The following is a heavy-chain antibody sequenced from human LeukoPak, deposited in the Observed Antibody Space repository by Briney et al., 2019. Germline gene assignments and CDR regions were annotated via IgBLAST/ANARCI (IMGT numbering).Heavy chain of an antibody. Sequence: ASVKVSCKTSGYTFTNFGISWVRQAPGQGLEWLGWITAYTDNTNYAPMLQDRLTMTTDTSTSTAYMELRSLRSDDTAVYYCARVLQQWHQRGWFDSWGQGTLVTVSS. V-gene: IGHV1-18*01. J-gene: IGHJ5*01. CDR3: ARVLQQWHQRGWFDS. D-gene: IGHD6-19*01. CDR2: ITAYTDNT. CDR1: GYTFTNFG.